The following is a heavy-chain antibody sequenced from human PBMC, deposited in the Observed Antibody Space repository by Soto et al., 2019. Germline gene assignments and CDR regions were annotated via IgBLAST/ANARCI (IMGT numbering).Heavy chain of an antibody. CDR3: SRGAFDI. CDR1: GFTFDDYA. V-gene: IGHV3-9*01. Sequence: SLRLSCAASGFTFDDYAMHWVRQAPGKGLEWVSCISWNSGSIGYADSVKGRFTISRDNSKNTLYLQMNSLRAEDTAVYYCSRGAFDIWGQGTMVTVS. CDR2: ISWNSGSI. J-gene: IGHJ3*02.